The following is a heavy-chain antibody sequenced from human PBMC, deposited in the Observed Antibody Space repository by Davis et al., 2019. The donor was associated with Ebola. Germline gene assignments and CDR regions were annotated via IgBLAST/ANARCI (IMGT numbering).Heavy chain of an antibody. V-gene: IGHV1-24*01. J-gene: IGHJ4*02. Sequence: SVKVSCKLSGYSLTELPMHWVRQAPGRGLEWMGGFDPEDGEKMYAQKFQGRVTMTDDTSADTTYMELSSLRSDDTAVYYCATAAGELLDYFDSWGQGTLVTVSS. CDR2: FDPEDGEK. D-gene: IGHD1-26*01. CDR3: ATAAGELLDYFDS. CDR1: GYSLTELP.